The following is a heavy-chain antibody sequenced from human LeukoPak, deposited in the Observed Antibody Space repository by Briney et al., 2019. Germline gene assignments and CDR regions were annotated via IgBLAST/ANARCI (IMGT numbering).Heavy chain of an antibody. V-gene: IGHV1-2*02. J-gene: IGHJ5*02. CDR2: INPNSGGT. CDR1: GYTFTGYY. D-gene: IGHD3-22*01. Sequence: ASVKVSCKASGYTFTGYYMHWGRHDPRQGLEWMGWINPNSGGTNYAQKFQGRVTMTRDTSISTAYMELSRLRSDDTAVYYCARDLGGIVVVNWFDPWGQGTLVTVSS. CDR3: ARDLGGIVVVNWFDP.